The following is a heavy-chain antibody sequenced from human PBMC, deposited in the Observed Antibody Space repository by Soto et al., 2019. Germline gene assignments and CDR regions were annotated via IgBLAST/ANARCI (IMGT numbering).Heavy chain of an antibody. D-gene: IGHD3-16*01. CDR2: MQHTGNT. Sequence: QVQLQESGPGLVKPSETLSLTCAVSGASIRSYHWSWIRQPAGKGLEWIGRMQHTGNTNYNPSLKSRVTMSVDTSKNQISLKMTSVTAADTAVYFCAKDVSSSRWLDPWGQGILVIVSS. CDR1: GASIRSYH. V-gene: IGHV4-4*07. J-gene: IGHJ5*02. CDR3: AKDVSSSRWLDP.